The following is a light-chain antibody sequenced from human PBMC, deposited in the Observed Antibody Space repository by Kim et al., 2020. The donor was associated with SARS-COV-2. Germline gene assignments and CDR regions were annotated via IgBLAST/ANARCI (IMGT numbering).Light chain of an antibody. CDR2: WAS. V-gene: IGKV4-1*01. CDR3: QQCYNIPYT. J-gene: IGKJ2*01. Sequence: DIVMTQSPEYLAVPLGERATINCKSSQSVLYSSINKNCLAWYQQKPGQPPKLLFYWASTRESGVPDRFSGSGSGTAFTLTINSLQAADVAVYYCQQCYNIPYTFGQGTKLEI. CDR1: QSVLYSSINKNC.